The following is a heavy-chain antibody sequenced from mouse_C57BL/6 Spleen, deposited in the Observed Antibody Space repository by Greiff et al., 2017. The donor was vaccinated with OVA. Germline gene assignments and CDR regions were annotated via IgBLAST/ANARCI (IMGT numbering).Heavy chain of an antibody. CDR3: ARKEPWFAY. J-gene: IGHJ3*01. CDR1: GYTFTSYW. CDR2: IDPSDSYT. Sequence: QVQLQQPGAELVKPGASVKLSCKASGYTFTSYWMQWVKQRPGQGLEWIGEIDPSDSYTNYNQKFKGKATLTVDTSSSTAYMQLSSLTSEDAAVYSCARKEPWFAYWGQGTLVTVSA. V-gene: IGHV1-50*01.